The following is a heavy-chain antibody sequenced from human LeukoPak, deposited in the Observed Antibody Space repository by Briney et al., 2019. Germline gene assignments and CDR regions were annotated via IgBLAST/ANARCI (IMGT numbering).Heavy chain of an antibody. V-gene: IGHV3-66*01. CDR1: GFTVSSSY. CDR2: IYSGGST. D-gene: IGHD6-19*01. CDR3: ASWNHGSGWYPFDY. Sequence: GGSLRLSCAASGFTVSSSYMSWVRQAPGKGLEWVSVIYSGGSTYYADSVKGRFTTSRDNSKNTLYLQMNSLRAEDTAVYYCASWNHGSGWYPFDYWGQGTLVTVSS. J-gene: IGHJ4*02.